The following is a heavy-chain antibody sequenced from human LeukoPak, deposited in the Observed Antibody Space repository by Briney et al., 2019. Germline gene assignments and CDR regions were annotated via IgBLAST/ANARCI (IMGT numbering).Heavy chain of an antibody. Sequence: ASVKVSSKASGYTFTGYYMHWVRQAPGQGLEWMGWINPNSGGTNYAQKFQGRVTMTRDTSISTAYMELSRLRSDDTAMYYCARDCSSTSCYIHAFDIWGQGTMVTVSS. V-gene: IGHV1-2*02. CDR1: GYTFTGYY. CDR3: ARDCSSTSCYIHAFDI. CDR2: INPNSGGT. D-gene: IGHD2-2*02. J-gene: IGHJ3*02.